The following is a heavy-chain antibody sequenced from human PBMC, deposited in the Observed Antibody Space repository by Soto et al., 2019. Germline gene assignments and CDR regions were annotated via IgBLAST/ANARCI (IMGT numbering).Heavy chain of an antibody. CDR1: GFTFSSYS. CDR3: AKRAIRTNWPPLEN. Sequence: GGSLRLSCEASGFTFSSYSISWVRQAPGKGLECVSVISGSGDSTYYADSVKGRFTISRDNSKNTVSLQMNSLRVDDTAVYYSAKRAIRTNWPPLENWGQGILVPVSS. D-gene: IGHD1-1*01. J-gene: IGHJ4*02. CDR2: ISGSGDST. V-gene: IGHV3-23*01.